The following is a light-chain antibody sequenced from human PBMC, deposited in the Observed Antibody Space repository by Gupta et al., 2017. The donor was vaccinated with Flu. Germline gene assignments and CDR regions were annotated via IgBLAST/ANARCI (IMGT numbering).Light chain of an antibody. CDR1: QGISSY. CDR3: QQSYSSPYT. J-gene: IGKJ2*01. Sequence: DIQMTQDSSSLSASVGDRVTITCRASQGISSYLNWYQQKPGKAPNLLIYSAFNLQSGVPSRFSGSGSGTDYTLTISSLQPEDFATYYCQQSYSSPYTFGQGTKLEIK. CDR2: SAF. V-gene: IGKV1-39*01.